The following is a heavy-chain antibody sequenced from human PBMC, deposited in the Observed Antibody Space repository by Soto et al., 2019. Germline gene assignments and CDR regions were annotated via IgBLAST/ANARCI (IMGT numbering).Heavy chain of an antibody. V-gene: IGHV3-23*01. Sequence: SGGSLRLSCAASGFTFSSYAMSWVRQAPGEGLEWVSAISGSGVSTYYADSVTGRFTISRDNSKNTLSLQMNSLRAEDTAIYYCARDLVPAAVSGAFDYWGQGTLVTVSS. D-gene: IGHD2-2*01. CDR2: ISGSGVST. CDR3: ARDLVPAAVSGAFDY. J-gene: IGHJ4*02. CDR1: GFTFSSYA.